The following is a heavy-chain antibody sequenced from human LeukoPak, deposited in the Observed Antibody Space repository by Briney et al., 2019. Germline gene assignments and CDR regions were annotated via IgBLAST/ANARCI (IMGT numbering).Heavy chain of an antibody. V-gene: IGHV4-34*01. Sequence: SETLSLTCTVSGGSISSYHWSWIRQPPGKGLEWIGEINHSERNNYNHSLKSRVTVSVDTTKNKFSLKLSSVTDADKAVYYCARSHSETQHNPGHHDVWGKGTTVTVSS. D-gene: IGHD6-13*01. CDR2: INHSERN. J-gene: IGHJ6*04. CDR3: ARSHSETQHNPGHHDV. CDR1: GGSISSYH.